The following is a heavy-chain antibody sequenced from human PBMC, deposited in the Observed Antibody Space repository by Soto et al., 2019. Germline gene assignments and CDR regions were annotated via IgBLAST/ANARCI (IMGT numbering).Heavy chain of an antibody. D-gene: IGHD6-19*01. CDR3: ARETGRGYSSGWYLQHYYYGMDV. CDR1: GYTFTSYY. V-gene: IGHV1-46*01. CDR2: INPSGGST. J-gene: IGHJ6*02. Sequence: QVQLVQSGAEVKKPGASVKVSCKASGYTFTSYYMHWVRQAPGQGLEWMGIINPSGGSTSYAQKFQGRVTMTRDTSTSTVYMELSSLRSEDTAVYYCARETGRGYSSGWYLQHYYYGMDVWGQGTTVTVSS.